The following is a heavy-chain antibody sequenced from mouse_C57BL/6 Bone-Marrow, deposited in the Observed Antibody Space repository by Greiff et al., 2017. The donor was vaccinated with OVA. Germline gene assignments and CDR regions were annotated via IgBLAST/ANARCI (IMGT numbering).Heavy chain of an antibody. D-gene: IGHD4-1*01. V-gene: IGHV2-2*01. CDR3: ARKANWDVYYAMDY. CDR2: IWSGGST. CDR1: GFSLTSYG. Sequence: QVQLQQSGPGLVQPSQSLSITCTVSGFSLTSYGVHWVRQSPGQGLEWLGVIWSGGSTDNNAAFISRLSISKDNSTSPVFFKMNSLQADDTAIYYCARKANWDVYYAMDYWGQGTSVTVSS. J-gene: IGHJ4*01.